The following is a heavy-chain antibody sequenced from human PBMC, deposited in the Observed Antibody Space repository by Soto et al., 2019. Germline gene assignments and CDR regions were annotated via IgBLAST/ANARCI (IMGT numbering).Heavy chain of an antibody. CDR3: ARRVAVAGTGTDYYYYGVDV. CDR1: GYSFTSYW. V-gene: IGHV5-10-1*01. D-gene: IGHD6-19*01. Sequence: PGESLKISCKGSGYSFTSYWISWVRQMPGKGLEWMGRIDPSDSYTNYSPSFQGHVTISADKSISTAYLQWSSLKASDTAMYYCARRVAVAGTGTDYYYYGVDVWGQGTTVTVSS. J-gene: IGHJ6*02. CDR2: IDPSDSYT.